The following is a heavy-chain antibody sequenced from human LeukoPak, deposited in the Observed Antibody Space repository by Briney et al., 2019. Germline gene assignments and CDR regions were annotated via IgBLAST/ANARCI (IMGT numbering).Heavy chain of an antibody. CDR3: AKEGYCSGGSCYTHFDY. CDR2: ISGSGGST. J-gene: IGHJ4*02. Sequence: GGSLRLSCAASGFTFSSYAMSWVRQAPGKGLEWVSAISGSGGSTYYADSVKGRFTISRDNSKNTLYLQMNSLRAEDTAVYYCAKEGYCSGGSCYTHFDYWGRGTLVTVSS. CDR1: GFTFSSYA. V-gene: IGHV3-23*01. D-gene: IGHD2-15*01.